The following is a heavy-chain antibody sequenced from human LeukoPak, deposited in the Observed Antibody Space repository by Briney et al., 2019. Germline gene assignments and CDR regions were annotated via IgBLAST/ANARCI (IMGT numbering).Heavy chain of an antibody. CDR3: VRGSLASGVVVYYYYYLDV. V-gene: IGHV3-23*01. CDR2: IGEEKSGSWT. Sequence: GGSLRLSCAASGFTLSNYPMGWDRQAPVKGLEWLSAIGEEKSGSWTKSADSVKGRFTISRDNSENTLYLQMDSLTVEDTAVYYCVRGSLASGVVVYYYYYLDVWGKGTTVTVSS. CDR1: GFTLSNYP. J-gene: IGHJ6*03. D-gene: IGHD3-3*01.